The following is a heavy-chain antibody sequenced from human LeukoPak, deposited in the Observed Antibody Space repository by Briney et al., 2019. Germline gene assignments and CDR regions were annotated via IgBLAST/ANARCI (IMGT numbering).Heavy chain of an antibody. CDR3: ARSAWFGEFVDY. CDR2: IYHSGST. V-gene: IGHV4-38-2*01. Sequence: PSETLSLTCAVSGYSISSGYYWGWIRQPPGKGLEWIGSIYHSGSTYYNPSPKSRVTISVDTSKNQFSLKLSSVTAADTAVYYCARSAWFGEFVDYWGQGTLVTVSS. D-gene: IGHD3-10*01. J-gene: IGHJ4*02. CDR1: GYSISSGYY.